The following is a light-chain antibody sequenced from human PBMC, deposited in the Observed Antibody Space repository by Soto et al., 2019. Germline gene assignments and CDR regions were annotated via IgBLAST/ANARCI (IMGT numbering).Light chain of an antibody. CDR1: QSVSSSY. V-gene: IGKV3-15*01. CDR3: QQYHHWPAT. CDR2: GAS. J-gene: IGKJ1*01. Sequence: EIVLTQSPGTLSLSPGERSSLSCRASQSVSSSYLAWYQQKHGQAXRLLIHGASTRATGIPARFSGSGSGTELTITIRSLQSEDCEVYDGQQYHHWPATFGQGTKVDIK.